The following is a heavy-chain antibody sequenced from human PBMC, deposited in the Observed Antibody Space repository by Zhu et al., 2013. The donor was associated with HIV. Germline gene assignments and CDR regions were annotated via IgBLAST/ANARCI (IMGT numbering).Heavy chain of an antibody. CDR1: GGTFSSYA. D-gene: IGHD3-10*01. J-gene: IGHJ6*02. CDR3: ARPLDGSGTKALPYYYYGMDV. Sequence: QVQLVQSGAEVKKPGSSVKVSCKASGGTFSSYAISWVRQAPGQGLEWMGGIIPIFGTANYAQKFQGRVTITADESTSTAYMELSSLRSEDTAVYYCARPLDGSGTKALPYYYYGMDVWGQGTTVTVSS. V-gene: IGHV1-69*01. CDR2: IIPIFGTA.